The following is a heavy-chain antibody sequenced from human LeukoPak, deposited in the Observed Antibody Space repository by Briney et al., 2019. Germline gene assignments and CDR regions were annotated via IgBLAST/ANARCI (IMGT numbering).Heavy chain of an antibody. J-gene: IGHJ6*02. Sequence: ASVKVSCKASGYTFTSSYMHWVRQAPGQGLEWMGIINPSGGSTSYAQKFQGRVTMTRDTSTSTVYIELSSLRSEDTAVYYCARRVLLWFGELTSDYAMDVWGQGTTVTVSS. V-gene: IGHV1-46*01. D-gene: IGHD3-10*01. CDR3: ARRVLLWFGELTSDYAMDV. CDR1: GYTFTSSY. CDR2: INPSGGST.